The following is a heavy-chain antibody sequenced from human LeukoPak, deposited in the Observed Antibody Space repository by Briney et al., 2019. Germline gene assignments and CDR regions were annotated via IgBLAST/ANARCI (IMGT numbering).Heavy chain of an antibody. CDR2: ISSSSSYI. J-gene: IGHJ5*02. CDR3: ARGNLGYRSGGSCYGNWFDP. CDR1: GFTFSSYS. D-gene: IGHD2-15*01. Sequence: GGSLRLSCAASGFTFSSYSMNWVRQAPGKGLEWVSSISSSSSYIYYADSVKGRFTISRDNAKNSLYLQMNSLRAEDTAVYYCARGNLGYRSGGSCYGNWFDPWGQGTLVTVSS. V-gene: IGHV3-21*01.